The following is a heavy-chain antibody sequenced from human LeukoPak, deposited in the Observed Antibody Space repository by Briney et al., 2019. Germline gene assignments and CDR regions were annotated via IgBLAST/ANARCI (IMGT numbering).Heavy chain of an antibody. V-gene: IGHV4-34*01. Sequence: PSETLSLTCAVYGGSFSGYYWSWIRQPPGKGLEWIGEINHSGSTYYNPSLKSRVTISVDRSKNQFSLKLSSVTAADTAVYYCARISPWSGTFLYYFDYWGQGTLVTVSS. CDR1: GGSFSGYY. D-gene: IGHD3-3*01. CDR2: INHSGST. CDR3: ARISPWSGTFLYYFDY. J-gene: IGHJ4*02.